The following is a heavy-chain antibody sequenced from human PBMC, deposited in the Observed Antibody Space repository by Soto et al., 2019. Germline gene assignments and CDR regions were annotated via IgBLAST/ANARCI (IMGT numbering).Heavy chain of an antibody. J-gene: IGHJ4*02. CDR3: ARESITGTTGFDY. Sequence: SETLSLTCTVTGDSINSRSYYWGWIRQPPGKGLEWIGSIYYSGRTYYNPSLKSRVTISVDTSKNQFSLKLSSVTAADTAVYYCARESITGTTGFDYWGQGTLVTVS. V-gene: IGHV4-39*02. CDR1: GDSINSRSYY. D-gene: IGHD1-20*01. CDR2: IYYSGRT.